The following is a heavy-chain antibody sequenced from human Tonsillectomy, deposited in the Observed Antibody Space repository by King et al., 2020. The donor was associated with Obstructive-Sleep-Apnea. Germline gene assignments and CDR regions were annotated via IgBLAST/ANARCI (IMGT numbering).Heavy chain of an antibody. CDR2: IYHGGTT. D-gene: IGHD3-9*01. J-gene: IGHJ3*02. Sequence: VQLQESGPGLVKPSGTLSLTCAVSGGSISSSNWWSWGRQPPGKGLEWIGEIYHGGTTNYSPSLKSRVTISVDKSKNQFSLNLTSVTAADTAVYYCARNFDILTGYYFVDAFDIWGQGTMVIVSS. CDR3: ARNFDILTGYYFVDAFDI. V-gene: IGHV4-4*02. CDR1: GGSISSSNW.